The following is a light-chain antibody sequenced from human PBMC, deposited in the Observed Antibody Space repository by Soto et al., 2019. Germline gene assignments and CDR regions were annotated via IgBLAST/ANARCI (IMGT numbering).Light chain of an antibody. J-gene: IGLJ3*02. CDR2: ANS. CDR3: QSYDSSLSAWV. CDR1: SSNIGAGYD. Sequence: QSVLTQPPSVSGAPGQRVTISCTESSSNIGAGYDVHWYQQLPGTAPKLLIYANSNRPSGVPDRFSGSKSGTSASLAITGLQAEDEADYYCQSYDSSLSAWVFGGGTKL. V-gene: IGLV1-40*01.